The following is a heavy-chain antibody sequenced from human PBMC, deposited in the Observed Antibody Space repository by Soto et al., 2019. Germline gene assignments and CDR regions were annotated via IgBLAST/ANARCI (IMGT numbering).Heavy chain of an antibody. Sequence: QVQLVQSGAEVKKPGASVKVSCKASGYTFTSYGISWVRQAPGQGLEWMGWISAYNGNTNYAQKLQGRVTMTTVTSTSTAYMELRSLRSDDTAVYYCARDRGLAYCGGDCYSEIDYWGQGTLVTVSS. CDR2: ISAYNGNT. J-gene: IGHJ4*02. V-gene: IGHV1-18*01. CDR1: GYTFTSYG. D-gene: IGHD2-21*02. CDR3: ARDRGLAYCGGDCYSEIDY.